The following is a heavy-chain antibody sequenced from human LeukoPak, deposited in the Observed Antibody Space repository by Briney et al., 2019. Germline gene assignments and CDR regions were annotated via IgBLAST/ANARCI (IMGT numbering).Heavy chain of an antibody. CDR2: IYPGESDT. J-gene: IGHJ4*02. CDR3: ARQHYYDSSGYLL. D-gene: IGHD3-22*01. V-gene: IGHV5-51*01. Sequence: GESLKISGKGSGYRFTSYWIGWVRRMPGKGLEWMGIIYPGESDTRYSPSFQRQVTISADKSIGTAYLQWSSLKASDTAMYYCARQHYYDSSGYLLWGQGTLVTVSS. CDR1: GYRFTSYW.